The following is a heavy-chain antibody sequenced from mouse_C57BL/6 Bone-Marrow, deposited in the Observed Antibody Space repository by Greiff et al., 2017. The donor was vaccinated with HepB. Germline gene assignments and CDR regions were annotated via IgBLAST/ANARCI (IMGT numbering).Heavy chain of an antibody. CDR1: GFNIKDDY. D-gene: IGHD1-1*01. J-gene: IGHJ2*01. CDR2: IDPENGDT. CDR3: TTLFITTVVASGY. Sequence: SGAELVRPGASVKLSCTASGFNIKDDYMHWVKQRPEQGLEWIGWIDPENGDTEYASKFQGKATITADTSSNTAYLQLSSLTSEDTAVYYCTTLFITTVVASGYWGQGTTLTVSS. V-gene: IGHV14-4*01.